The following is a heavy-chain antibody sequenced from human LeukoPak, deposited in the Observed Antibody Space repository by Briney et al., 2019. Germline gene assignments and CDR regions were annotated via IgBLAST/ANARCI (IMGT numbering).Heavy chain of an antibody. V-gene: IGHV3-53*01. CDR3: ASRSGYYYYMDV. J-gene: IGHJ6*03. Sequence: TGGSLRLSCAASGFTVSSNYMSWVRQAPGKGLEWVSVYSGGSTYYADSVKGRFTISRDNSKNTLYLQMNSLRAEDTAVYYCASRSGYYYYMDVWGKGTTVTISS. CDR2: YSGGST. CDR1: GFTVSSNY.